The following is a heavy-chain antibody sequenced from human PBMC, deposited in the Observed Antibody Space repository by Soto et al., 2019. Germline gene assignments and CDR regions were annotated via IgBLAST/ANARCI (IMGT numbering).Heavy chain of an antibody. D-gene: IGHD2-15*01. CDR1: GYTFTDYF. CDR2: INPNTGGT. J-gene: IGHJ4*02. V-gene: IGHV1-2*02. Sequence: ASVKVSCKASGYTFTDYFMHWVRQAPGQGLERMGWINPNTGGTNYAQKFQGRVTMSRDTSIRTAYMELSRLTSDDTAVYYCEGFTRTAASFWGQGTLVTVSS. CDR3: EGFTRTAASF.